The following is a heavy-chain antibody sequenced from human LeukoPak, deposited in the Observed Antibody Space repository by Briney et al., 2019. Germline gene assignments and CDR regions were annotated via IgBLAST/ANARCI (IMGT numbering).Heavy chain of an antibody. V-gene: IGHV3-23*01. D-gene: IGHD2-2*02. CDR2: ISGSGGST. J-gene: IGHJ5*02. CDR1: GFTFSSYA. CDR3: AKDYCSSTSCYTDWFDP. Sequence: TGGSLRLSCAASGFTFSSYATSWVRQAPGKGLEWVSAISGSGGSTYYADSVKGRFTISRDNSKNTLYLQMNSLRAEDTAVYYCAKDYCSSTSCYTDWFDPWGQGTLVTVSS.